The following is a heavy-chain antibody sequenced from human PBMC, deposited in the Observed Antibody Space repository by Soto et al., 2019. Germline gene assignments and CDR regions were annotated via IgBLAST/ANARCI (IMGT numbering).Heavy chain of an antibody. CDR1: GYTFTSYG. CDR3: ARDRSCSSTSRYNYYYGMDV. CDR2: ISAYNGNT. J-gene: IGHJ6*02. Sequence: ASVKVSCKASGYTFTSYGISWVRQAPGQGHEWMGWISAYNGNTNYAQKLQGRVTMTTDTSTSTAYMELRSLRSDDTAVYYCARDRSCSSTSRYNYYYGMDVWGQGTTVTVSS. D-gene: IGHD2-2*02. V-gene: IGHV1-18*01.